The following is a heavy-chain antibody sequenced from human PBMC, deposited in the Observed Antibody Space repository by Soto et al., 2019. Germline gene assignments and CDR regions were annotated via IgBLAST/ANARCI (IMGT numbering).Heavy chain of an antibody. CDR1: GGSFSGYY. CDR3: ARTYSYGYNWFDP. V-gene: IGHV4-34*01. D-gene: IGHD5-18*01. Sequence: SETLSLTCAVYGGSFSGYYWSWIRQPPGKGLEWIGEINHSGSTNYNPSLKSRVTISVDTSKNQFSLKLSSVTAADTAVYYCARTYSYGYNWFDPWGQGTQVTVSS. CDR2: INHSGST. J-gene: IGHJ5*02.